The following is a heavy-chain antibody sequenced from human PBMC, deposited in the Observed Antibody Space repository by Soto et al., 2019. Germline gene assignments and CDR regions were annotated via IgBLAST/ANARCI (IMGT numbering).Heavy chain of an antibody. J-gene: IGHJ5*02. Sequence: SETLCLSCAVEGGSCSGYYGSWIRQPPGKGLEWIGEINHSGSTNYNPSLKSRVTISVDTSKNQFSLKLSSVTAADTAVYYCARPAGYCSSTSCKTETWSAPWGKGTLVTVSS. CDR2: INHSGST. D-gene: IGHD2-2*01. CDR3: ARPAGYCSSTSCKTETWSAP. V-gene: IGHV4-34*01. CDR1: GGSCSGYY.